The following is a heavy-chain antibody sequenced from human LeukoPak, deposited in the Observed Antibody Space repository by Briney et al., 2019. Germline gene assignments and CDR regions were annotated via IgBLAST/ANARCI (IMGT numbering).Heavy chain of an antibody. J-gene: IGHJ6*03. CDR1: GFTFSSYE. Sequence: GGSLRLSCAASGFTFSSYEMNWVRQAPGKGLEWVSYISSSGSTIYYADSVKGRFTISRDNSKNTLYLQMNSLRAEDTAVYYCAKDSAFYYIDVWGKGTTVIISS. V-gene: IGHV3-48*03. CDR2: ISSSGSTI. D-gene: IGHD3-10*01. CDR3: AKDSAFYYIDV.